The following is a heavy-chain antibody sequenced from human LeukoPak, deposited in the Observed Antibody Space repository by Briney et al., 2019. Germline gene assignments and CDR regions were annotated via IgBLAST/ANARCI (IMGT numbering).Heavy chain of an antibody. J-gene: IGHJ4*02. Sequence: SETLSLTCTVSGGSISSSSYYWGWIRQPPGKGLEWIANIYYSGTTNYNPSLKSRVTISVDTSKNQFSLKVTSVTAADTAIYYCARHEDGGTYPLDSWGQGVLVTVSS. CDR1: GGSISSSSYY. CDR2: IYYSGTT. V-gene: IGHV4-39*01. CDR3: ARHEDGGTYPLDS. D-gene: IGHD3-16*01.